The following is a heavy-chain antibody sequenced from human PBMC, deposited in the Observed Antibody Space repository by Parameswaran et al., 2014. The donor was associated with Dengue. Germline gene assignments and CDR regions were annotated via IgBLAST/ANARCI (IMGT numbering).Heavy chain of an antibody. D-gene: IGHD3-9*01. CDR2: ISSSGSTI. Sequence: PGKGLEWVSYISSSGSTIYYADSVKGRFTISRDNAKNSLYLQMNSLRAEDTAVYYCARGSKRTIDWGQGTLVTVSS. J-gene: IGHJ4*02. V-gene: IGHV3-48*03. CDR3: ARGSKRTID.